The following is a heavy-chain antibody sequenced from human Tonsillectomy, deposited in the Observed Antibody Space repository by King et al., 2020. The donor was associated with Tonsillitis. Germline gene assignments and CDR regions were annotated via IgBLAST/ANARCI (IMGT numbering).Heavy chain of an antibody. CDR1: GVFFSSYG. V-gene: IGHV3-30*02. D-gene: IGHD3-16*01. CDR2: IRYDGSNK. J-gene: IGHJ4*02. Sequence: QVQLVESGGDVVQPGGSLRLSCAASGVFFSSYGMHWVRQAPGKGLEWVTFIRYDGSNKYYADSVRGRFTISRDNSKNTLYLQMNSLRTEDTAIYYCAKEGPSVGGMDYWGQGTLVTVSS. CDR3: AKEGPSVGGMDY.